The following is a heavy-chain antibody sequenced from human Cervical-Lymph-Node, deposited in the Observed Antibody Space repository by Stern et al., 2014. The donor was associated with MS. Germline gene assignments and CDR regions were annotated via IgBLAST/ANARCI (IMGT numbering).Heavy chain of an antibody. CDR2: ISGSGDST. V-gene: IGHV3-23*04. CDR1: GFTFSSYA. Sequence: EVQLVESGGSLVQPGGSLRLSCAASGFTFSSYAMSWVRQAPGKGLEWVSGISGSGDSTYYADSVKGRFTISRDNSKNTLYLQMNSLRADDTAVYYCAKEGILVASFDYWGQGTLVTVSS. J-gene: IGHJ4*02. CDR3: AKEGILVASFDY. D-gene: IGHD6-19*01.